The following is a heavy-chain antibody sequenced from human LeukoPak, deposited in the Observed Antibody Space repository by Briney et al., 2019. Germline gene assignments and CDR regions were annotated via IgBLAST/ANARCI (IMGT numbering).Heavy chain of an antibody. CDR2: ISSTSSTI. CDR3: ARELYSTSWTFDY. CDR1: GFTFSSYA. D-gene: IGHD6-13*01. J-gene: IGHJ4*02. Sequence: GGSLRLSCAASGFTFSSYAMNWVRQAPGKGLEWISYISSTSSTIYYADSVKGRFTISRDNAKNSLYLQMNSLRAEDTAIYYCARELYSTSWTFDYWGQGTLVTVSS. V-gene: IGHV3-48*01.